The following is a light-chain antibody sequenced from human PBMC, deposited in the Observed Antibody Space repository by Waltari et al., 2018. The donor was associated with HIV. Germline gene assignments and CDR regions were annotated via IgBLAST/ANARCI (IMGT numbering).Light chain of an antibody. Sequence: DIQMTQSPSSLSASVGDRVTITCRASQSITNFLNWYQQKPGKAPKLLIYAASILQSGVPSRFSGRGSGTDFTLTISSLQPEDFATYYCQQSYSAPINFAQGTRLEIK. CDR2: AAS. CDR1: QSITNF. CDR3: QQSYSAPIN. J-gene: IGKJ5*01. V-gene: IGKV1-39*01.